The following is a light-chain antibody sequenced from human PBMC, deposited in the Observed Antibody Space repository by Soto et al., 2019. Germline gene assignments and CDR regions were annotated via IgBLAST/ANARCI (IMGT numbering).Light chain of an antibody. J-gene: IGLJ1*01. Sequence: SALTQPASVSGSPGQSITISCTGTSSDVGGFNSVSWYQLRPGTAPKLILYDVVDRPSGVSYRFSGSKSGNTASLTISGLQAADEADYFCSSHTSTMTNVFGSGIKVTVL. CDR3: SSHTSTMTNV. CDR2: DVV. CDR1: SSDVGGFNS. V-gene: IGLV2-14*03.